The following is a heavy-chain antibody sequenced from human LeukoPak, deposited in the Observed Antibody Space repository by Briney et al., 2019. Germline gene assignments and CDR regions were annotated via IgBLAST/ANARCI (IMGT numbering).Heavy chain of an antibody. D-gene: IGHD3-9*01. CDR1: GFTFSSYA. J-gene: IGHJ4*02. CDR2: ISGSGGST. CDR3: AKGPRYFDWLLYWEAVDY. V-gene: IGHV3-23*01. Sequence: GGSLRLSCAASGFTFSSYAMSWVRQAPGKGLEWVSAISGSGGSTYYADSVKGRFTISRDNSKNTLYLQMNSLRAEDTAVYYCAKGPRYFDWLLYWEAVDYWGQGTLVTVSS.